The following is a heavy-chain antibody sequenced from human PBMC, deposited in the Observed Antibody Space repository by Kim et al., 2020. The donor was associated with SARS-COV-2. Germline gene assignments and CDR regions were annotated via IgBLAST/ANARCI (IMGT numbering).Heavy chain of an antibody. CDR3: ARAAWDSSGWPTLDY. J-gene: IGHJ4*02. CDR1: GFTFSSYD. D-gene: IGHD6-19*01. Sequence: GGSLRLSCAASGFTFSSYDMHWVRQATGKGLEWVSAIGTAGDTYYPGSVKGRFTISRENAKNSLYLQMNSLRAGDTAVYYCARAAWDSSGWPTLDYWGQGTLVTVSS. V-gene: IGHV3-13*01. CDR2: IGTAGDT.